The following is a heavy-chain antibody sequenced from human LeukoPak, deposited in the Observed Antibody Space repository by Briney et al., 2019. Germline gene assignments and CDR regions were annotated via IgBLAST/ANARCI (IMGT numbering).Heavy chain of an antibody. CDR2: ISASSRYK. D-gene: IGHD6-25*01. CDR1: GFTFSNYT. J-gene: IGHJ4*02. CDR3: ARSPYSSDYYDFDC. V-gene: IGHV3-21*01. Sequence: GGSLRLSCAASGFTFSNYTMSCFRQAPGKGLEWVSSISASSRYKYYADSVKGRFTVSRDNAMNSLSLQMNNLGAEDTAIYYCARSPYSSDYYDFDCWGQGTLVTVSS.